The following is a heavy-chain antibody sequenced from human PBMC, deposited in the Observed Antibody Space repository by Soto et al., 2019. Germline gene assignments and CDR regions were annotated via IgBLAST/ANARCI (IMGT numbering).Heavy chain of an antibody. CDR1: GGTFSSYT. CDR3: ARRYCISTSCHYYGMDV. D-gene: IGHD2-2*01. V-gene: IGHV1-69*12. J-gene: IGHJ6*02. CDR2: IIPIFGSA. Sequence: QVQLVQSGAEVKKPGSSVKVSCKASGGTFSSYTISWVRQAPGQGLEWMGGIIPIFGSANYAQKFQGRVTITADESTSTSYMELSSLRSEYTAVYYCARRYCISTSCHYYGMDVWGQGTTVTVSS.